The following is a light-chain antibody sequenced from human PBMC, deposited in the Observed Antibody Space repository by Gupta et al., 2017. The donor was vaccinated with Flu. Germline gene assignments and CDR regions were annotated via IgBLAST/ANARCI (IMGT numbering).Light chain of an antibody. J-gene: IGLJ1*01. Sequence: GQTARITCGGNNIGSKRGQWYHQKPGKAPVLVVEENSDRPSGIPERVSGSNAGNTDTRTIRRVEAGDEADYECKVWDSGRDQEVFGTGTKVTVL. CDR2: ENS. V-gene: IGLV3-21*02. CDR1: NIGSKR. CDR3: KVWDSGRDQEV.